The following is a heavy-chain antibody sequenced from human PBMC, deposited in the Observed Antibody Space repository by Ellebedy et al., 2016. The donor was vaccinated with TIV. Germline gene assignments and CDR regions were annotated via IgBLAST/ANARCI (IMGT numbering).Heavy chain of an antibody. Sequence: SETLSLTXTVSGGSISSYYWSWIRQPPGKGLEWIGYIYYSGSTNYNPSLKSRVTISVDTSKNQFSLKLSSVTAADTAVYYCARAEGGNYDGMGVWGQGTTVTVSS. V-gene: IGHV4-59*01. CDR3: ARAEGGNYDGMGV. CDR2: IYYSGST. J-gene: IGHJ6*02. CDR1: GGSISSYY. D-gene: IGHD2-15*01.